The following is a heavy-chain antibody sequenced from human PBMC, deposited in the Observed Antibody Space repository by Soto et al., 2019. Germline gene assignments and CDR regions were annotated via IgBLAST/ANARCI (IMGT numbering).Heavy chain of an antibody. V-gene: IGHV3-74*01. Sequence: EVQPVESGGGLVQPGGSLRLSCAASGFTFSSYWMHWVRQAPGKGLVWVSRINSDGSRIDYADSVKGRFAISRDNAKNTLYLQMNSLRAEDTAVYYCCGLPYWGQGTLVTVSS. D-gene: IGHD2-21*01. CDR2: INSDGSRI. J-gene: IGHJ4*02. CDR1: GFTFSSYW. CDR3: CGLPY.